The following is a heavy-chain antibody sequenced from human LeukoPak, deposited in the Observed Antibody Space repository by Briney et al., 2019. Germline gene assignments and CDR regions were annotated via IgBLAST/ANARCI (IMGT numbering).Heavy chain of an antibody. CDR3: ARDGGSYKN. CDR2: IYYSGST. V-gene: IGHV4-39*07. Sequence: SETLSLTCTVSGGSISSSSYYWGWIRQPPGKGLEWIGSIYYSGSTYYNPSLKSRVTISVDTSKNQFSLKLSSVTAADTAVYYCARDGGSYKNRGQGTLVTVSS. D-gene: IGHD1-26*01. CDR1: GGSISSSSYY. J-gene: IGHJ4*02.